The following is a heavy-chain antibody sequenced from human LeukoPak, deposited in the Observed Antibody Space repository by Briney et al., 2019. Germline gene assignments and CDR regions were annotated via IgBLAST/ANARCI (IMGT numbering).Heavy chain of an antibody. J-gene: IGHJ4*02. V-gene: IGHV4-39*01. CDR2: IYYSGST. D-gene: IGHD3-22*01. CDR3: ARRGYDSSGYYYAY. Sequence: SETLSLTCAVSGGSISSSSYYWGWIRQPPGKGLEWIGSIYYSGSTYYNPSLKSRVTISGDTSKNQFSVKLSSVTAADTAVYYCARRGYDSSGYYYAYWGQGTLVTVSS. CDR1: GGSISSSSYY.